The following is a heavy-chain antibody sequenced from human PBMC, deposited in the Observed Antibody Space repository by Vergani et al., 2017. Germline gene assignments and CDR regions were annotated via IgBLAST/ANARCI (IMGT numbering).Heavy chain of an antibody. J-gene: IGHJ4*02. D-gene: IGHD7-27*01. CDR3: ARDFPRGANWESN. CDR2: IYYSGST. CDR1: GGSMTNYY. Sequence: QVQLQESGPGLVKPSETLSLTCTVSGGSMTNYYWSWIRQPPGKGLEWIGYIYYSGSTNYKSSLKSRVSISVDTSKNQFSLKLSSVTAEDTAVYYCARDFPRGANWESNWGQGTLVTVSA. V-gene: IGHV4-59*01.